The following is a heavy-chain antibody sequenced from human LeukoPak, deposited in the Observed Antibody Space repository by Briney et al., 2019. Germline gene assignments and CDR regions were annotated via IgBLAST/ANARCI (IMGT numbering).Heavy chain of an antibody. J-gene: IGHJ6*02. D-gene: IGHD4-4*01. CDR1: GYTFTSYY. CDR2: IIPILGIA. Sequence: GASVKVSCKASGYTFTSYYMHWVRQAPGQGLEWMGRIIPILGIANYAQKFQGRVTITADKSTSTAYMELSSLRSEDTAAYYCASRGNADYSNPRPHYYYGMDVWGQGTTVTVSS. CDR3: ASRGNADYSNPRPHYYYGMDV. V-gene: IGHV1-69*02.